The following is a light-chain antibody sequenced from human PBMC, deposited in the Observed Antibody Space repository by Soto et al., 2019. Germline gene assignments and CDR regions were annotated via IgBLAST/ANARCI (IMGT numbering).Light chain of an antibody. CDR1: QSVSSSY. CDR3: QQYGSSPRT. Sequence: EIVLTQSPGTLSLSPGERATLSCRASQSVSSSYLAWYQQKPGQAPRLLIYGASSRATGIPDRFSGSGSGTDLTLTISRLEPEDLAVYFCQQYGSSPRTFGGGTKVEIK. CDR2: GAS. J-gene: IGKJ4*01. V-gene: IGKV3-20*01.